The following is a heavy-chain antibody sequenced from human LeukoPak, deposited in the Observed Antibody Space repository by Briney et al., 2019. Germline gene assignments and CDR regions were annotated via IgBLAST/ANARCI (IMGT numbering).Heavy chain of an antibody. V-gene: IGHV1-2*02. CDR3: ARGRSGWTEGAFDI. D-gene: IGHD6-19*01. J-gene: IGHJ3*02. Sequence: GASVKVSCKASGYTFTGYYMHWVRQAPGQGLEWMGWINPNSGGTNYAQKFQGRVTMTRDTPISTAYMELSRLRSDDTAVYYCARGRSGWTEGAFDIWGQGTMVTVSS. CDR1: GYTFTGYY. CDR2: INPNSGGT.